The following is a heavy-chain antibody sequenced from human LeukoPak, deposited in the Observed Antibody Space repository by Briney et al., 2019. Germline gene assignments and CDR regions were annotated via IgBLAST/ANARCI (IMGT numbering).Heavy chain of an antibody. Sequence: SVKVSCKASGGTFRRFAMSWVRQAPGQGLEWMGGIIPIFGTANYAQKFQGSVTITADEFTSTAYMELSSLRSEDTAVYYCARVVTPRYCTSTSCYLKGWFDPWGQGTLVTVSS. CDR1: GGTFRRFA. CDR3: ARVVTPRYCTSTSCYLKGWFDP. D-gene: IGHD2-2*01. V-gene: IGHV1-69*13. CDR2: IIPIFGTA. J-gene: IGHJ5*02.